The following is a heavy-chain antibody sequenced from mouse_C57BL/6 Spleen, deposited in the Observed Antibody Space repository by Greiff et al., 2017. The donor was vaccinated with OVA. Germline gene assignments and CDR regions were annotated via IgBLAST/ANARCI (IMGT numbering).Heavy chain of an antibody. CDR1: GYTFTSYW. D-gene: IGHD2-2*01. Sequence: QVQLQQPGAELVKPGASVKLSCKASGYTFTSYWMQWVKQRPGQGLEWIGEIDPSDSSTNYNQKFKGKATLTVDTSSSTAYMQLSSLTSEDSAVYYCARSGGYDPLDYWGQGTTLTVSS. J-gene: IGHJ2*01. CDR2: IDPSDSST. CDR3: ARSGGYDPLDY. V-gene: IGHV1-50*01.